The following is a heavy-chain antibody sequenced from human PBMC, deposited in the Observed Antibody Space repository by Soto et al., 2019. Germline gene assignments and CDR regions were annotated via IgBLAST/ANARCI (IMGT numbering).Heavy chain of an antibody. Sequence: PGESLKISCEGSGYTFTSYYITWARQLPGKGLEWMGRIDPSDSYTTYNPSFRGHVTISADKSIRTAYLQWSSLEASDSGMYYCAGGYTAVVHQCVDVWGQGTPVTASS. CDR1: GYTFTSYY. CDR2: IDPSDSYT. J-gene: IGHJ6*02. CDR3: AGGYTAVVHQCVDV. D-gene: IGHD5-18*01. V-gene: IGHV5-10-1*01.